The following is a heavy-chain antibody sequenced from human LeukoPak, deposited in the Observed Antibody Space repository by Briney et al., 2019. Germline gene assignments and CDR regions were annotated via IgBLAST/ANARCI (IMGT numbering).Heavy chain of an antibody. J-gene: IGHJ3*02. CDR2: IYYSGST. CDR1: GGSISSYY. D-gene: IGHD3-3*01. CDR3: ARDDYDFWSDPHGFAFDI. V-gene: IGHV4-59*12. Sequence: KPSETLSLTCIVSGGSISSYYWSWIRQPPGKGLEWIWYIYYSGSTNYNPSLKSRVTMSVDTCKNQFSLKLSSVTAADTAVYYCARDDYDFWSDPHGFAFDIWGQGTMVTVSS.